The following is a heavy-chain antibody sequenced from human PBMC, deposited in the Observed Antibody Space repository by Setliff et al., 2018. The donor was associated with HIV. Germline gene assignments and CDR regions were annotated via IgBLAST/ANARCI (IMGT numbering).Heavy chain of an antibody. J-gene: IGHJ4*02. Sequence: GASVKVSCKASGHTPRHYGINWIRQAPGQGLEWVGSLIPVPGEPHYAPRFQGRVTITADDSTNTAYLELSNLRFDDTATYYCARGVLYGLSEYWGTGSLVTVSS. CDR2: LIPVPGEP. D-gene: IGHD3-10*01. V-gene: IGHV1-69*11. CDR1: GHTPRHYG. CDR3: ARGVLYGLSEY.